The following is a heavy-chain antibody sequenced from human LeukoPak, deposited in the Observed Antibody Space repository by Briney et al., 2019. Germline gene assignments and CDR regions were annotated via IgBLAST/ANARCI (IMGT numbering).Heavy chain of an antibody. Sequence: GGSLRLSCTASGFAFAEHGMSWVRQVPGKGLEWVSGINWSGGSTGYADPLRGRFTISRDNAKNSLYLQMDSLRAEDTALYYCARAPITSPFYFDYWGQGTLVTVSS. CDR1: GFAFAEHG. J-gene: IGHJ4*02. V-gene: IGHV3-20*04. D-gene: IGHD2-2*01. CDR3: ARAPITSPFYFDY. CDR2: INWSGGST.